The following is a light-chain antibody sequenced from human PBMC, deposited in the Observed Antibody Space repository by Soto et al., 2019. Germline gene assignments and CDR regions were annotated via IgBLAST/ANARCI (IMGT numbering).Light chain of an antibody. CDR1: QSVSSY. CDR2: DAS. V-gene: IGKV3-11*01. J-gene: IGKJ5*01. Sequence: IVLTQSPATLSLSPGERATLSCRASQSVSSYLAWYQQKPGQAPRLLLYDASNRATGIPARFSGSGSGTDFTLTISSLETEDFAVDYCQQRSNWPGVTFGQGTRLEIK. CDR3: QQRSNWPGVT.